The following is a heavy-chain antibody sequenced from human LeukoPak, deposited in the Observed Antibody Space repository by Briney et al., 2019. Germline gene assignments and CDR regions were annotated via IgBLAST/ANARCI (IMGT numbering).Heavy chain of an antibody. CDR2: IYYSGST. J-gene: IGHJ3*02. Sequence: ASETLSLTCTVSGGSISSSSYYWGWIRQPPGKGLEWIGSIYYSGSTYYNPSLKSRVTISVDTSKNQFSLKLSSVTAADTAVYYCARLPSLLDDYGGNSGRDAFDIWGQGKMVTVSS. D-gene: IGHD4-23*01. CDR3: ARLPSLLDDYGGNSGRDAFDI. V-gene: IGHV4-39*01. CDR1: GGSISSSSYY.